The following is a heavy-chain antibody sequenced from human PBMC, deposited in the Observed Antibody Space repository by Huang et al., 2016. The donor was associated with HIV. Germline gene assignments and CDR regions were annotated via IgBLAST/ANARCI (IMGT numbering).Heavy chain of an antibody. Sequence: QVQLVQSGAEVKKPGASVKVSCKASGYTFSSFGISGVRQAPGQGLEWVGRISVYNGNTKFAKKYQGRLTMTTDTSTSTAYMELRSLRSDDTAVYYCARGGGIQLWLLGYYYMDVWGNGTTVTVSS. CDR1: GYTFSSFG. CDR3: ARGGGIQLWLLGYYYMDV. CDR2: ISVYNGNT. J-gene: IGHJ6*03. D-gene: IGHD5-18*01. V-gene: IGHV1-18*01.